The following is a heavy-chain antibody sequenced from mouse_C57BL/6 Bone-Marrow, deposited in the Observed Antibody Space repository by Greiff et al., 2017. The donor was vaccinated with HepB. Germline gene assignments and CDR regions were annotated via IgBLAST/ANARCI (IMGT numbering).Heavy chain of an antibody. CDR2: IHPNSGST. V-gene: IGHV1-64*01. D-gene: IGHD2-1*01. CDR1: GYTFTSYW. CDR3: ARSEGHGIPPGFAY. J-gene: IGHJ3*01. Sequence: QVQLKQPGAELVKPGASVKLSCKASGYTFTSYWMHWVKQRPGQGLEWIGMIHPNSGSTNYNEKFKSKATLTVDKSSSTAYMQLSSLTSEDSAVYYCARSEGHGIPPGFAYWGQGTLVTVSA.